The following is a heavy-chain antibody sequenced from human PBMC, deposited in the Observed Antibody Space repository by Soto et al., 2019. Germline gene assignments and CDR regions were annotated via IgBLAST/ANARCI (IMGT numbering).Heavy chain of an antibody. J-gene: IGHJ5*02. CDR3: FSKTGGYNFEGLWFDP. V-gene: IGHV1-8*01. CDR2: MNPNSGNT. CDR1: GYTFTSYD. Sequence: ASVKVSCTASGYTFTSYDINWVRQATGQGLEWMGWMNPNSGNTSYAQKFQGRVTMTRNTSISTAYMELSSLRSEDTAVYYCFSKTGGYNFEGLWFDPWGQGTLVTVSS. D-gene: IGHD5-12*01.